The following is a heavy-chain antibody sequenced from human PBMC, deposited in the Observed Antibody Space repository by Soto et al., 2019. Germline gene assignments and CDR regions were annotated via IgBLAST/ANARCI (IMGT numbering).Heavy chain of an antibody. CDR2: IIPIFGTA. CDR1: GGTFSSYA. Sequence: SVKVSCKASGGTFSSYAISWVRQAPGQGLEWMGGIIPIFGTANYAQKFQGRVTITADESTSTAYMELSSLRSEDTAVYYCAREGVPKYRSSSVWFDTWGQGTLVTVSS. D-gene: IGHD6-6*01. V-gene: IGHV1-69*13. CDR3: AREGVPKYRSSSVWFDT. J-gene: IGHJ5*02.